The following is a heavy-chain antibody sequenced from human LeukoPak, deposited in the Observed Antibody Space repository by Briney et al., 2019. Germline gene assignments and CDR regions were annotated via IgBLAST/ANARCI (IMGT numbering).Heavy chain of an antibody. CDR2: INANTGVA. D-gene: IGHD3-10*01. CDR3: AKEGAGDSKANDY. Sequence: ASVKVSCKASGYTFTGYYMHWVRQAPGQGLEWMGCINANTGVATYAQKLQGRVTMTRDTSISAAYMELSSLRSDDTAMYYCAKEGAGDSKANDYWGQGTLVSVSS. J-gene: IGHJ4*02. CDR1: GYTFTGYY. V-gene: IGHV1-2*02.